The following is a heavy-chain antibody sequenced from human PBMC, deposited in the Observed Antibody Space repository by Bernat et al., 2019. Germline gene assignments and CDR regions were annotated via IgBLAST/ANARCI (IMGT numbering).Heavy chain of an antibody. V-gene: IGHV3-11*05. Sequence: QVQLVESGGGLVKPGGSLRLSCTASGFTFSDYYMSWIRQAPGKGLEWVSYISSSSSYTNYADSVKGRFTISRDNAKNSLYLQMNSLRAEDTAVYYCARGLYGSRSYPFDYWGQGTLVTVTS. CDR2: ISSSSSYT. CDR3: ARGLYGSRSYPFDY. J-gene: IGHJ4*02. CDR1: GFTFSDYY. D-gene: IGHD3-10*01.